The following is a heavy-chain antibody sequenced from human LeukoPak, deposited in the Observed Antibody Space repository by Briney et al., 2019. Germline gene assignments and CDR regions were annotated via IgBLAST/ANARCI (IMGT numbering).Heavy chain of an antibody. J-gene: IGHJ4*02. D-gene: IGHD6-13*01. Sequence: PGGSLRLSCAASGFTFSGYEMNWVRQAPGKGLEWVSYISSSGSTIYYADSVKGRFTFSRDNAKNSLYLQMNSLKAEDTAVYYCARDAQSIAAEIDYWGQETLVTVAS. CDR2: ISSSGSTI. V-gene: IGHV3-48*03. CDR3: ARDAQSIAAEIDY. CDR1: GFTFSGYE.